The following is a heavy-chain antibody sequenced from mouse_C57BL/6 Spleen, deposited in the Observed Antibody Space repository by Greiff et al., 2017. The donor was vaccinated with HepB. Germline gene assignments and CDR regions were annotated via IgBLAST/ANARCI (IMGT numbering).Heavy chain of an antibody. J-gene: IGHJ3*01. CDR2: IYPRSGNT. CDR3: LIYYYGSSYPFAY. V-gene: IGHV1-81*01. CDR1: GYTFTSYG. Sequence: VQRVESGAELARPGASVKLSCKASGYTFTSYGISWVKQRTGQGLEWIGEIYPRSGNTYYNEKFKGKATLTADKSSSTAYMELRSLTSEDSAVYFCLIYYYGSSYPFAYWGQGTLVTVSA. D-gene: IGHD1-1*01.